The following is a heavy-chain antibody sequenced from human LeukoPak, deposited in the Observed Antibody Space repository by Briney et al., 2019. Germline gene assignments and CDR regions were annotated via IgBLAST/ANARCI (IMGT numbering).Heavy chain of an antibody. V-gene: IGHV1-2*04. CDR1: GYTFTGYY. J-gene: IGHJ6*04. D-gene: IGHD3-9*01. Sequence: ASVKVSSKASGYTFTGYYMHWVRQAPGQGLEWMGWINPNSGGTNYAQKFQGWVTMTRDTSISTAYMELSRLRSDDTAVYYCARDAPDILTGLGGGMDVWGKGTTVTVSS. CDR3: ARDAPDILTGLGGGMDV. CDR2: INPNSGGT.